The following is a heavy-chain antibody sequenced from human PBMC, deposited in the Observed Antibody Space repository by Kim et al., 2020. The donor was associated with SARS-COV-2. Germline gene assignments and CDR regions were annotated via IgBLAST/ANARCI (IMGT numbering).Heavy chain of an antibody. CDR1: GFTFGDYA. Sequence: GGSLRLSCTASGFTFGDYAMSWFRQAPGKGLEWVGFIRSKAYGGTTEYAASVKGRFTISRDDSKSIAYLQMNSLKTEDTAVYYCTSLEWDDGSGSYLRGYYYYYGMDVWGQGTTVTVSS. D-gene: IGHD3-10*01. CDR2: IRSKAYGGTT. V-gene: IGHV3-49*03. CDR3: TSLEWDDGSGSYLRGYYYYYGMDV. J-gene: IGHJ6*02.